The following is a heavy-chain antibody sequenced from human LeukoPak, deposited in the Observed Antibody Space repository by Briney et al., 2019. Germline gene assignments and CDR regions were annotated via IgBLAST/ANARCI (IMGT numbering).Heavy chain of an antibody. CDR1: GFTFSGYR. CDR2: ISTSGTSS. D-gene: IGHD1-26*01. J-gene: IGHJ4*02. Sequence: PGGSLRLSCAAAGFTFSGYRMNWVRQAPGKGLEWVSSISTSGTSSYYADSLKGRFTISRDNAEKSLHLQMISLRAEDTAVYYCARANMGNSFDYWGQGTPVTVSS. CDR3: ARANMGNSFDY. V-gene: IGHV3-21*01.